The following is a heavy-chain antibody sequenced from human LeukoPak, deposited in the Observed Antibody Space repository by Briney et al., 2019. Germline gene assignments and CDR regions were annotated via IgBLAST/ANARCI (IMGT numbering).Heavy chain of an antibody. J-gene: IGHJ4*02. V-gene: IGHV4-39*07. CDR3: ARFRVAGTRFFDY. D-gene: IGHD6-19*01. CDR2: IYYTGKT. Sequence: SETLSLTCAVSGDSISSSSYYWGWIRQPPGKGLEWIGNIYYTGKTYYNTSLKSRVTISVDTSKNQFSLKLSSVTAADTAVYYCARFRVAGTRFFDYWGQGTLVTVSS. CDR1: GDSISSSSYY.